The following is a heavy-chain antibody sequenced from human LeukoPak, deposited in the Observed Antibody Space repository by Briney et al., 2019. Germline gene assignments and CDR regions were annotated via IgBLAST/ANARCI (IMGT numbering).Heavy chain of an antibody. CDR1: DGSFSGYY. V-gene: IGHV4-34*01. CDR3: ARVSSRRLPPSYSYDRRNYFDY. D-gene: IGHD3-22*01. CDR2: INHSGST. J-gene: IGHJ4*02. Sequence: SETLSLTCAVYDGSFSGYYWSWIRQPPGKGLEWIGQINHSGSTNYSPSLKSRVTISVDTSKNQFSLKLSSVTAADTAVYYCARVSSRRLPPSYSYDRRNYFDYWGQGTLVTVSS.